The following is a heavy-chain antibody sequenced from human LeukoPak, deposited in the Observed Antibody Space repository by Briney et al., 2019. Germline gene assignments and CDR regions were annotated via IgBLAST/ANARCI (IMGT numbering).Heavy chain of an antibody. V-gene: IGHV1-2*02. CDR1: GYTFTGYY. Sequence: ASVKVSCKASGYTFTGYYMHWVRQAPGQGLEWMGWINPNSGGTNYAQKFQGRVTMTRDTSISTAYMELSRLRSDDTAVYYCARDPPSGLWFGESWPTNAFDIWGQGTMVTVSS. D-gene: IGHD3-10*01. CDR3: ARDPPSGLWFGESWPTNAFDI. J-gene: IGHJ3*02. CDR2: INPNSGGT.